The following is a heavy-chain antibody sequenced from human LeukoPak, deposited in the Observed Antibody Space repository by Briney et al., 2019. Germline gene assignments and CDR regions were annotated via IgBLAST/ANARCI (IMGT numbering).Heavy chain of an antibody. D-gene: IGHD1-26*01. CDR2: IYYSGST. CDR3: ARSAYGSGSYFEYYFDY. CDR1: GGSISSHY. J-gene: IGHJ4*02. Sequence: PSETLSLTCTVSGGSISSHYWSWVRQPPGKGLDRIGYIYYSGSTNYNPYLKSRSTISVDTSTNQFSLKLSSVTAADTAVYYCARSAYGSGSYFEYYFDYWGQGTLVTVSS. V-gene: IGHV4-59*08.